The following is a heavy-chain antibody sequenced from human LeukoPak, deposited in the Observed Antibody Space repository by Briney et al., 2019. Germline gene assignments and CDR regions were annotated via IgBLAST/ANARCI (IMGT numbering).Heavy chain of an antibody. Sequence: SETLSLTCAVYGGSLSDYHWRWIRQPPGEGLEWIGEISHSGSTNYNPSLKSRVTVSLDRSKNQFSLKLSSVTAADTAVYYCARVEIGPSGNVIDYWGQGTLVTVSS. J-gene: IGHJ4*02. V-gene: IGHV4-34*01. D-gene: IGHD3/OR15-3a*01. CDR2: ISHSGST. CDR3: ARVEIGPSGNVIDY. CDR1: GGSLSDYH.